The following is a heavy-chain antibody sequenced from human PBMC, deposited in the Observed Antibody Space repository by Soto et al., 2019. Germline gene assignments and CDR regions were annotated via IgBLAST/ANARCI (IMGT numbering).Heavy chain of an antibody. CDR1: GFTFSSYE. D-gene: IGHD2-8*02. J-gene: IGHJ4*02. Sequence: EMQLVESGGDLVQPGGSLRLSCAASGFTFSSYEMHWVRQAPGKGLEWISYISSTGSGTLYADSVRGRFTMSRDNTKNSVSLQMSSLRAEDTAVYYCVRDLHEPLATDALRVANWGQGTQVTVSS. CDR2: ISSTGSGT. CDR3: VRDLHEPLATDALRVAN. V-gene: IGHV3-48*03.